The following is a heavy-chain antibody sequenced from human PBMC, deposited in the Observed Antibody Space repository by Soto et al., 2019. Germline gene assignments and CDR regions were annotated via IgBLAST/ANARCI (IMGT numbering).Heavy chain of an antibody. Sequence: QVQLKQWGAGLLKPSETLSLTCAVYGGSFSGYYWSWIRQPPGKGLEWMGEINHSGRPNYNPSLISRVPLSVAMCKKQVSLKLRSLTAPDTAVYYCARGAVCTSTTCYLMAPSIWGIAAAGSLDYWGQGTLVIVSS. J-gene: IGHJ4*02. CDR1: GGSFSGYY. CDR3: ARGAVCTSTTCYLMAPSIWGIAAAGSLDY. CDR2: INHSGRP. D-gene: IGHD6-13*01. V-gene: IGHV4-34*01.